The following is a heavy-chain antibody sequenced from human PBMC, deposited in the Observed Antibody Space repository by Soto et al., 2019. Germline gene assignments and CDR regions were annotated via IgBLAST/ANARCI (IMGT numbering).Heavy chain of an antibody. CDR3: AKDIDIRYDSSGYDLDY. Sequence: PGGSLRLSCAASGFTFSSYAMSWVRQAPGKGLEWVSGISGSGGSTYYADSVKGRFTISRDNSKNTLYLQMNSLRAEDTAVYYCAKDIDIRYDSSGYDLDYWGQGTLLTVSS. J-gene: IGHJ4*02. CDR2: ISGSGGST. D-gene: IGHD3-22*01. CDR1: GFTFSSYA. V-gene: IGHV3-23*01.